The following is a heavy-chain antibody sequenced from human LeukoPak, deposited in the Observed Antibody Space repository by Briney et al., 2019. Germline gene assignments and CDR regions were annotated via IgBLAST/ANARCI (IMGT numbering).Heavy chain of an antibody. Sequence: MASETLSLTCTVSGGSISSYYWSWIRQPPGKGLEWIGYIYYSGSTNYNPSLKSRVTISVDTSKNQFSLKLSSVTAADTAVSYCARARVVVPAAGHYYFDYWGQGTLVTVSS. D-gene: IGHD2-2*01. CDR1: GGSISSYY. CDR2: IYYSGST. CDR3: ARARVVVPAAGHYYFDY. J-gene: IGHJ4*02. V-gene: IGHV4-59*01.